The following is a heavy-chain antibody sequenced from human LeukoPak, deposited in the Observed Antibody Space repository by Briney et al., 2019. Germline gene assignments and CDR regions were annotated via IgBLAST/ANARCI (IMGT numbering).Heavy chain of an antibody. D-gene: IGHD3-9*01. CDR2: ISSSSSYI. J-gene: IGHJ4*02. CDR1: GFTFSSYS. V-gene: IGHV3-21*01. CDR3: ARDGANYDILTGYFH. Sequence: GGSLRLSCAASGFTFSSYSMNWVRQAPGKGLEWVSSISSSSSYIYYADSVKGRFTISRDNAKNSLYLQMNSLRAEDTAVNYCARDGANYDILTGYFHWGQGTLVTVSS.